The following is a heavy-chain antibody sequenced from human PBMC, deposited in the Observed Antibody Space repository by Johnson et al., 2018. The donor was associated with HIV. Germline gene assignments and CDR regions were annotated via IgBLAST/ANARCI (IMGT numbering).Heavy chain of an antibody. CDR1: GITVSSNY. J-gene: IGHJ3*01. V-gene: IGHV3-66*02. D-gene: IGHD5-18*01. CDR3: ARDGRDLVTRGSFDV. Sequence: VQLVESGGGLAQPGGSLRLSCAASGITVSSNYMSWVRQAPGKGLEWVSVIFTVGDVYYADSVKGRLTISRDNSKNFLYLQMNSLRPEDTAVYYCARDGRDLVTRGSFDVWGQGTVVTVSS. CDR2: IFTVGDV.